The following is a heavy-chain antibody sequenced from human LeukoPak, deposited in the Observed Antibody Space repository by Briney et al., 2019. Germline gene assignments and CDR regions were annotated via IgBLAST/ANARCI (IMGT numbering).Heavy chain of an antibody. J-gene: IGHJ4*02. CDR1: GYSFTSYW. Sequence: GESLKISCKGSGYSFTSYWIGWVRQMPGKGLEWMGIIYPGDSDTRYSPSFQGQVTISADKSISTAYLQWSSLKASDTAMYYCARRYYYDSSGYRGCYFDYWGQGTLVTVSS. V-gene: IGHV5-51*01. D-gene: IGHD3-22*01. CDR3: ARRYYYDSSGYRGCYFDY. CDR2: IYPGDSDT.